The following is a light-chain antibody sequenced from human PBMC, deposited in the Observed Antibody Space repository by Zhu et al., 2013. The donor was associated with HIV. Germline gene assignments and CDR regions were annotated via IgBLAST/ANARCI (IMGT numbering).Light chain of an antibody. CDR3: ATWDGSLNAAV. V-gene: IGLV1-51*01. J-gene: IGLJ7*01. Sequence: QSVLTQPPSVSAAPGQKVTISCSGSSFNIAKNYVSWYQQFPGTAPKRLIYDNNKRPSGVPGRFSGSKSGTSATLDITGLQTGDEADYYCATWDGSLNAAVFGGGTHLTVL. CDR1: SFNIAKNY. CDR2: DNN.